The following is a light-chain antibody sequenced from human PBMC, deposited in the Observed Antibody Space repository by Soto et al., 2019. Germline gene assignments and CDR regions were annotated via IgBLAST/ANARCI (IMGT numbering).Light chain of an antibody. V-gene: IGKV3-20*01. CDR1: QSVSSSY. Sequence: EIVLTQSPGTLSLSPGERATLSCRASQSVSSSYLAWSQQTPGQAPRLLIYGASSRATGIPDRFSGSGSGTDFTLTISRLEPEDLAVYYCQQYGSSPVTFGQGTKVEIK. CDR3: QQYGSSPVT. CDR2: GAS. J-gene: IGKJ1*01.